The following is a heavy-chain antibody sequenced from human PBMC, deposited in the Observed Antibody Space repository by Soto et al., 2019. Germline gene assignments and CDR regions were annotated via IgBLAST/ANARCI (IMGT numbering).Heavy chain of an antibody. CDR3: ARDFTTRSYGVDV. V-gene: IGHV1-2*02. D-gene: IGHD3-10*01. Sequence: QAQLVQSGAEVKKPGASVKVSCKASGYTFTGAYIHWVRQAPGQGLEWMGCINPNSGGTEFAQKFRGRVTMTRDTSITTVYMEMNRLRSDDTGVYYCARDFTTRSYGVDVWGQGTAVTVSS. J-gene: IGHJ6*02. CDR2: INPNSGGT. CDR1: GYTFTGAY.